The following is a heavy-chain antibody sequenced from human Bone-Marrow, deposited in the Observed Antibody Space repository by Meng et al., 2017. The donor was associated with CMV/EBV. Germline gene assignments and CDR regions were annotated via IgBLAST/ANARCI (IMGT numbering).Heavy chain of an antibody. V-gene: IGHV3-74*01. Sequence: GGSLRLSCVASGCTLSTHWLHWVRQAPGKGLVWVSRINPDGSSTSYADSVEGRFTISRDNAKNTLYLQMNSLRAEDTSVDYCVRLNIVTSFHYWGQGTLVTVSS. D-gene: IGHD2-21*01. J-gene: IGHJ4*02. CDR1: GCTLSTHW. CDR3: VRLNIVTSFHY. CDR2: INPDGSST.